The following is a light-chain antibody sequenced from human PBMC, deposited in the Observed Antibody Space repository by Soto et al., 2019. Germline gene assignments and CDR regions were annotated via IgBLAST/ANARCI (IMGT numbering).Light chain of an antibody. CDR1: GGSIASKH. CDR2: TND. Sequence: NFMLTQPHSVSGTPGKRVTISCTRSGGSIASKHVQWYQQRPGSAPTTVIYTNDQRPSGVPDRFSGSIASSSNSPSLTISGLEDEDEADFSCQSDGSFSVVFGGGTKLTVL. CDR3: QSDGSFSVV. J-gene: IGLJ2*01. V-gene: IGLV6-57*04.